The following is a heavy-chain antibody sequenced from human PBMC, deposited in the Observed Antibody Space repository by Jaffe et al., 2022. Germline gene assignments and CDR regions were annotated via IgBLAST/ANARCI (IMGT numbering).Heavy chain of an antibody. Sequence: EVQLVESGGGLVQPGGSLRLSCAASGFTFSSYEMNWVRQAPGKGLEWVSYISSSGSTIYYADSVKGRFTISRDNAKNSLYLQMNSLRAEDTAVYYCARDHGSGGLPYTSRHFDYWGQGTLVTVSS. J-gene: IGHJ4*02. V-gene: IGHV3-48*03. CDR3: ARDHGSGGLPYTSRHFDY. D-gene: IGHD1-26*01. CDR2: ISSSGSTI. CDR1: GFTFSSYE.